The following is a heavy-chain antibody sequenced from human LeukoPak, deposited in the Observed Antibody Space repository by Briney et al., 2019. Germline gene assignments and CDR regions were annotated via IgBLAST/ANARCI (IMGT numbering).Heavy chain of an antibody. V-gene: IGHV3-53*01. CDR2: IYSGGGT. CDR1: GFIVSSNY. D-gene: IGHD3-10*01. CDR3: AKDPYYYGSGSPLNWFDP. Sequence: GGSLRLSCAASGFIVSSNYMSWVRQAPGKGLEWVSAIYSGGGTNYADSVKGRFTISRDRSRNTLYLQMNSLRVEDTAVYYCAKDPYYYGSGSPLNWFDPWGQGTLVTVSS. J-gene: IGHJ5*02.